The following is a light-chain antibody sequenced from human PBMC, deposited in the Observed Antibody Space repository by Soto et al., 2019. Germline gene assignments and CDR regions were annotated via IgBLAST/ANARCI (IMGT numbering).Light chain of an antibody. V-gene: IGLV1-40*01. J-gene: IGLJ2*01. CDR1: SSNIGAGYD. Sequence: QSVLTQPPSVSGAPGQRVTISCTGSSSNIGAGYDVHWYQQLPGTAPKLLIYSNNNRPSGVPDRFSGSKSGTSASLAISGTPAMDEADYYCQAWDSSPHVVFGGGTQLTVL. CDR2: SNN. CDR3: QAWDSSPHVV.